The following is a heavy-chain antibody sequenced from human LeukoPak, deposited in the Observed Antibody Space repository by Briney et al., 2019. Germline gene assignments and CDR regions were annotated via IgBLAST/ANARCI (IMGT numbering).Heavy chain of an antibody. Sequence: PGGSLRLSCAASGFTFSSYAMSWVRQAPGKGLEWVSTISVSGGNTYYADSVKGRFTISRDNSKSTMYMQMNSLRVEDTATYYCARVTPGGAMLRGLIGNWFDPWGQGTLVTISS. CDR2: ISVSGGNT. J-gene: IGHJ5*02. CDR1: GFTFSSYA. D-gene: IGHD3-10*01. CDR3: ARVTPGGAMLRGLIGNWFDP. V-gene: IGHV3-23*01.